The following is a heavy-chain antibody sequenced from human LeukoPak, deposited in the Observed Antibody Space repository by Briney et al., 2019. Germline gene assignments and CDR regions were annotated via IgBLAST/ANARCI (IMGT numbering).Heavy chain of an antibody. CDR2: IDKKDKGYSTAT. CDR3: TRDGGTYNWFDP. V-gene: IGHV3-73*01. D-gene: IGHD1-26*01. J-gene: IGHJ5*02. CDR1: GFTFSGSA. Sequence: GGSLRLSCAASGFTFSGSAIHWVRQSSGKGLEWVGQIDKKDKGYSTATAYAATVKGRFTISRDDSINTAYLQMKSLKTEDTALYYCTRDGGTYNWFDPWGQGTLVTVSS.